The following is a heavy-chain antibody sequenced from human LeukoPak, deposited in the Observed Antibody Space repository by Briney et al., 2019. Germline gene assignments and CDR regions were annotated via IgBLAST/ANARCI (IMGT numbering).Heavy chain of an antibody. D-gene: IGHD1-20*01. J-gene: IGHJ4*02. Sequence: SDTISLTGTISARSISSSSYYWGSIRQPPGKGLEWIGRIYYSGSTYYNPSLKSRVTMSVDTSKNPFSLKLSSVTAADTAVYYCARQGWTYNWNYWGQGTLVTVSS. V-gene: IGHV4-39*01. CDR3: ARQGWTYNWNY. CDR2: IYYSGST. CDR1: ARSISSSSYY.